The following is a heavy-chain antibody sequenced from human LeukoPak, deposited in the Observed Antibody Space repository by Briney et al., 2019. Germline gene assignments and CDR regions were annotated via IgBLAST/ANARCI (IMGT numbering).Heavy chain of an antibody. CDR3: ARTESDCFYFDY. CDR2: IYYSGST. V-gene: IGHV4-30-4*01. J-gene: IGHJ4*02. Sequence: SETLSLTCTVSGASISSGDYYWSWIRQPPGKGLEWIGYIYYSGSTSYNPSLKSRLTISVDTSKNQFSLKLSSVTAADTAVYYCARTESDCFYFDYWGQGTLVTVSS. D-gene: IGHD2-21*02. CDR1: GASISSGDYY.